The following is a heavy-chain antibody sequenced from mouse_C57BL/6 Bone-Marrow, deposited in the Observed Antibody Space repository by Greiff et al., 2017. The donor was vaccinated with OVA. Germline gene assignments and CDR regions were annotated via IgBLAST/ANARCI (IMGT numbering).Heavy chain of an antibody. CDR3: ARERGLRWYFDV. CDR1: GYTFTSYW. V-gene: IGHV1-55*01. Sequence: QVQLKQPGAELVKPGASVKMSCKASGYTFTSYWITWVKQRPGQGLEWIGDIYPGSGSTNYNEKFKSKATLTVDTSSSTAYMQLSSLTSEDSAVYYCARERGLRWYFDVWGTGTTVTVSS. D-gene: IGHD2-4*01. CDR2: IYPGSGST. J-gene: IGHJ1*03.